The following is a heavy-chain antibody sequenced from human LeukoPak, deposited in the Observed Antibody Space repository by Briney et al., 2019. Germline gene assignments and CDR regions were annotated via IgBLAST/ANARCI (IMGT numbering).Heavy chain of an antibody. CDR2: ISGSGGST. CDR1: GFTFSSYA. CDR3: AKAHSYGPSTFDY. V-gene: IGHV3-23*01. D-gene: IGHD5-18*01. Sequence: AGGSLRLSCAASGFTFSSYAMSWVRQAPGKGLEWVSAISGSGGSTYYADSVKGRFTISRDNSKNTLYLQMNSLRAEDTAVYYCAKAHSYGPSTFDYWGQGTLVTVSS. J-gene: IGHJ4*02.